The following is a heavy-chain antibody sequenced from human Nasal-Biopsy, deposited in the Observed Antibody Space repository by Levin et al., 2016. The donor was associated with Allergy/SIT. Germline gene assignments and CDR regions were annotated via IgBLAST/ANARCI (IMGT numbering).Heavy chain of an antibody. D-gene: IGHD3-16*01. J-gene: IGHJ5*02. Sequence: SETLSLTCTVSGGSISYYYWSWVRQPPGKGLEWIGYIYHSGSTNYNPSLKSRVIISLDTSKNLFSLNLASVTAADTALYYCARQGGPPADCFDPWGQGTLVTVSA. CDR2: IYHSGST. CDR1: GGSISYYY. V-gene: IGHV4-59*08. CDR3: ARQGGPPADCFDP.